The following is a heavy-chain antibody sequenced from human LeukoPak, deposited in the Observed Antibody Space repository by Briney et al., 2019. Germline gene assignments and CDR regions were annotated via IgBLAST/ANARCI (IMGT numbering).Heavy chain of an antibody. CDR1: GGSFSSYY. V-gene: IGHV4-39*01. J-gene: IGHJ5*02. Sequence: PSETLSLTCAVYGGSFSSYYWGWIRQPPGKGLEWIGSIYYSGSTYYNPSLKSRVTISVDTSKNQFSLKLSSVTAADTAVYYCAVGACSSGWLRVSWFDPWGQGTLVTVSS. CDR3: AVGACSSGWLRVSWFDP. CDR2: IYYSGST. D-gene: IGHD6-19*01.